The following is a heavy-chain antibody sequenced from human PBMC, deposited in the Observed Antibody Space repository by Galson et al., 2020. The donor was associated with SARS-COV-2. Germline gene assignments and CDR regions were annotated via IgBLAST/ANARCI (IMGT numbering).Heavy chain of an antibody. V-gene: IGHV5-51*01. J-gene: IGHJ4*02. CDR1: GYSFTSYW. CDR2: IYPGDSDT. CDR3: ARHRLSIKDYYDSSGYSY. Sequence: GESLKISCKGSGYSFTSYWIGWVRQMPGKGLEWMGIIYPGDSDTRYSPSFQGQVTISADKSISTAYLQWSSLKASDTAMYYCARHRLSIKDYYDSSGYSYWGQGTLVTVSS. D-gene: IGHD3-22*01.